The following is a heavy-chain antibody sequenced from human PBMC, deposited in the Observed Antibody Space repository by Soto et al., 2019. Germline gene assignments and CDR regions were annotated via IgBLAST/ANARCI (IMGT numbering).Heavy chain of an antibody. V-gene: IGHV3-15*01. CDR1: GFTFSNAW. CDR2: IKSKTDGGTT. J-gene: IGHJ4*02. CDR3: TTEGYDSSGYYQYYFDY. Sequence: EVQLVESGGGLVKPGGSLRLSCAASGFTFSNAWMSWVRQAPGKGLEWVGRIKSKTDGGTTDYAAPVKGRFTISRDDSKNTLYQQMNSLKTEDTAVYYCTTEGYDSSGYYQYYFDYWGQGTLVTVSS. D-gene: IGHD3-22*01.